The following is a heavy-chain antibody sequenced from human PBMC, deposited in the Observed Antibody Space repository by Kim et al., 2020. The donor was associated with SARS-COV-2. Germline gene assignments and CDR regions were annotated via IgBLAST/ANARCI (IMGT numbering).Heavy chain of an antibody. CDR2: IYYSGST. D-gene: IGHD2-21*02. CDR1: GGSISSSSYY. CDR3: ANSFVVVTASPFDY. J-gene: IGHJ4*02. V-gene: IGHV4-39*01. Sequence: SETLSLTCTVSGGSISSSSYYWGWIRQPPGKGLEWIGSIYYSGSTYYNPSLKSRVTISVDTSKNQFSLKLSSVTAADTAVYYCANSFVVVTASPFDYWGQGTLVTVSS.